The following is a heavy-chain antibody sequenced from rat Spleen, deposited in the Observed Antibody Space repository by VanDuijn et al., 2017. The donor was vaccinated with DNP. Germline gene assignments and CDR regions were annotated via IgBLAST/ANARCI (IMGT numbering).Heavy chain of an antibody. Sequence: EVQLQESGPGLVKPSQSLSLTCSVTGYSISSNYWGWIRKFPGSKMEWMGYISYSGGTRYNPSLKSRISITRDTSENQFFLQLNSVTTEDTATYYCTSGTPVPTYNWFAYWGQGVMVTVSS. V-gene: IGHV3-1*01. CDR3: TSGTPVPTYNWFAY. D-gene: IGHD2-1*01. CDR1: GYSISSNY. CDR2: ISYSGGT. J-gene: IGHJ2*01.